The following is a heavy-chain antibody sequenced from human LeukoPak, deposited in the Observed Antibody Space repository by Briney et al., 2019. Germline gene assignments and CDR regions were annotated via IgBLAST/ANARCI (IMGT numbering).Heavy chain of an antibody. CDR2: IRYDGTNK. CDR3: ARESDHSNYPGTFDH. CDR1: GFIFSNFG. J-gene: IGHJ4*02. D-gene: IGHD4-11*01. V-gene: IGHV3-30*02. Sequence: PGGSLRLSCAASGFIFSNFGMHWVRQAPGKGLEWVTFIRYDGTNKYYADSVKGRFTISRDNAKNSLSLQMNSLRVEDTALYYCARESDHSNYPGTFDHWGPGTLVAVSS.